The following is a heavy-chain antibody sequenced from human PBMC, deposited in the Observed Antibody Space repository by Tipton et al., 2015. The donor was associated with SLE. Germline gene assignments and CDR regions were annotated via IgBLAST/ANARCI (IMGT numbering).Heavy chain of an antibody. J-gene: IGHJ4*02. V-gene: IGHV4-59*01. D-gene: IGHD6-19*01. Sequence: TLSLTCTVSGGSINNYYWSWIRQPPGKGLEWIGYIYYFGSTNYNPSLKSRLTISVDTSKNQFSLKLNSVTPADTAVYYCARVGGKPVAVPWGHFDYWGQGTLVTVSS. CDR2: IYYFGST. CDR1: GGSINNYY. CDR3: ARVGGKPVAVPWGHFDY.